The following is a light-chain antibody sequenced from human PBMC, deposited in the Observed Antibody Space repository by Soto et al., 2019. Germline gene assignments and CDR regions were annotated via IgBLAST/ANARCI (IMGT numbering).Light chain of an antibody. CDR3: QSYDSSLSGHVV. V-gene: IGLV1-40*01. CDR2: GDT. J-gene: IGLJ2*01. Sequence: QSVLTQPPSVSGAPGQRVTISCTGSSSNIGPGYDVHWYQHLPGTGPKLLIYGDTNRPSGVPDRFSGSKSGTSASLAITGLQSEDEADYYCQSYDSSLSGHVVFGGGTKVTVL. CDR1: SSNIGPGYD.